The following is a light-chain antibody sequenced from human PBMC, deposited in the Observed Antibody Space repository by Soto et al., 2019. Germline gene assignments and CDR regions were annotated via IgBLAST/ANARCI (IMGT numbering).Light chain of an antibody. J-gene: IGKJ1*01. CDR1: QSIVDSDGNTY. CDR3: KQGSLSPRT. CDR2: KVS. V-gene: IGKV2-30*01. Sequence: DVEMTQSPLSLPVTLGQPASISCRSSQSIVDSDGNTYLNWFQQPPGQSPRRLIYKVSIRESGVPARFSASGSGTDFTLNISRVEAEDFGVYYCKQGSLSPRTFGQGTRLEIK.